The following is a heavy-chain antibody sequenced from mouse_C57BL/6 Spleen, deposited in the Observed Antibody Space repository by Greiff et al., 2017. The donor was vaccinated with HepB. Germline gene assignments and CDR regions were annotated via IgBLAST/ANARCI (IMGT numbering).Heavy chain of an antibody. V-gene: IGHV5-4*03. Sequence: DVMLVESGGGLVKPGGSLKLSCAASGFTFSSYAMSWVRQTPEKRLEWVATISDGGSYTYYPDNVKGRFTISRDNAKNNLYLQMSHLKSEDTAMYYFARASLNTTVVDPWYFDVWGTGTTVTVPS. CDR3: ARASLNTTVVDPWYFDV. J-gene: IGHJ1*03. D-gene: IGHD1-1*01. CDR1: GFTFSSYA. CDR2: ISDGGSYT.